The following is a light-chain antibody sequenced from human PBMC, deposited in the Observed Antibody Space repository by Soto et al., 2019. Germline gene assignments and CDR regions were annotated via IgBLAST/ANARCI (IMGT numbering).Light chain of an antibody. V-gene: IGKV3-20*01. CDR1: QSVSSH. CDR3: QQYGSSPRT. Sequence: EIVMTQSPSTLSVSPGEGATVSCRASQSVSSHLAWYQHKPGQAPRLLFYGASSRATGIPDRFSGSGSGTDFTLTISRLEPEDFAVYYCQQYGSSPRTFGQGTKVDTK. J-gene: IGKJ1*01. CDR2: GAS.